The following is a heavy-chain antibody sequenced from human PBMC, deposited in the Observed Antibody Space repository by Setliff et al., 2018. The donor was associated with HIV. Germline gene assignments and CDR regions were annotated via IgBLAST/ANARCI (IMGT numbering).Heavy chain of an antibody. V-gene: IGHV4-61*09. J-gene: IGHJ4*01. CDR2: IYTSGST. D-gene: IGHD3-22*01. CDR1: GGSISNGYYY. CDR3: ARLMHYYDSFWVLWRENYFDS. Sequence: SETLSLTCTVSGGSISNGYYYWSWIRQPAGKGLEWIGHIYTSGSTKYNPSLKSRVTISVDTSKNQFSLKLSSVTAADTAVYYCARLMHYYDSFWVLWRENYFDSWGRGTLVTVSS.